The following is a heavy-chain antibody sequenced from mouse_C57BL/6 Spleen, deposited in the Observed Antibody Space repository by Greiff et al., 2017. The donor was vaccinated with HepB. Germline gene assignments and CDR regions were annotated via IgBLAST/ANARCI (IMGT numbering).Heavy chain of an antibody. V-gene: IGHV5-4*01. D-gene: IGHD1-1*01. CDR3: ARETTVVATYWYFDV. CDR1: GFTFSSYA. Sequence: EVKLMESGGGLVKPGGSLKLSCAASGFTFSSYAMSWVRQTPEKRLEWVATISDGGSYTYYPDNVKGRFTISRDNAKNNLYLQMSHLKSEDTAMYYCARETTVVATYWYFDVWGTGTTVTVSS. J-gene: IGHJ1*03. CDR2: ISDGGSYT.